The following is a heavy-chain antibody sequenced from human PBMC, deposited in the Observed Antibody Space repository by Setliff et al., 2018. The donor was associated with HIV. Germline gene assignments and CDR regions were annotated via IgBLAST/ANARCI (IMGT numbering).Heavy chain of an antibody. J-gene: IGHJ5*01. D-gene: IGHD2-15*01. Sequence: SETLSLTCAVYGGSLRDHDWSWIRQTPRKGLEWIGEIIHSGRTNYNPSLKSRVIVSRDTSKNQFSLRLTSTTVADTAVYYCARGFEGYCSGDSCHWFDSWGQGTQVTAPQ. CDR2: IIHSGRT. V-gene: IGHV4-34*12. CDR3: ARGFEGYCSGDSCHWFDS. CDR1: GGSLRDHD.